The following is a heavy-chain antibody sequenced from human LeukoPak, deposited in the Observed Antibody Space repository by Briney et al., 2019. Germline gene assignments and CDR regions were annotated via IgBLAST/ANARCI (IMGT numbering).Heavy chain of an antibody. J-gene: IGHJ6*02. CDR2: ISSSSSYI. D-gene: IGHD1-26*01. CDR3: ARDGSYYGMDV. Sequence: GGSLRLSCTVSGFTFSSYAMSWVRQAPGKGLEWVSSISSSSSYIYYADSVKGRFTISRDNAKNSLYLQMNSLRAEDTAVYYCARDGSYYGMDVWGQGTTVTVSS. V-gene: IGHV3-21*01. CDR1: GFTFSSYA.